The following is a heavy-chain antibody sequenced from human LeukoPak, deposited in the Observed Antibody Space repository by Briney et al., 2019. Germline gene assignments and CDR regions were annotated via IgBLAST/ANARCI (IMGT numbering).Heavy chain of an antibody. CDR2: ISGSGGST. Sequence: GGSLRLSCAASGFTFSSYAMSWVRQAPGKGLEWVSAISGSGGSTYYADSVKGRFTISRDSSKNTLYLQMNSLRAEDTAVHYCAKDINYDIPFDYWGQGTLVTVSS. J-gene: IGHJ4*02. CDR3: AKDINYDIPFDY. CDR1: GFTFSSYA. V-gene: IGHV3-23*01. D-gene: IGHD3-22*01.